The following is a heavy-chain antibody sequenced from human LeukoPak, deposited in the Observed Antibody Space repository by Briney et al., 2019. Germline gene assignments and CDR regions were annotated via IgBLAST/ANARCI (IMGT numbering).Heavy chain of an antibody. V-gene: IGHV3-11*04. CDR1: GFTFSDQY. CDR2: ISGSGTNI. D-gene: IGHD5-24*01. J-gene: IGHJ4*02. Sequence: PGGSLRLSCAASGFTFSDQYLSWIRQAPGKGLEWISYISGSGTNIAYADSVKGRFTISRDNSKNTLYLQMNSLRAEDTAVYYCARDLWMMATIAPFDYWGQGTLVTVSS. CDR3: ARDLWMMATIAPFDY.